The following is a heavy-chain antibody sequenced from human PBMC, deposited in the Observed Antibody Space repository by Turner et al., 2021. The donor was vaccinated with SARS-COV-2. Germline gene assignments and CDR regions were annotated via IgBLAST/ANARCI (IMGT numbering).Heavy chain of an antibody. CDR1: GYSLTELS. CDR3: STRWDIVGRANGLDV. D-gene: IGHD5-12*01. CDR2: RDLEAHEK. V-gene: IGHV1-24*01. Sequence: QVQLAQSGAEVKKPGASVKVSCKVSGYSLTELSIHWVRQAPGKGLEWMGRRDLEAHEKIRAQKFQNRIILSEDKSSDTAVMELSGLRFEDTAIYYCSTRWDIVGRANGLDVWGQGTRVTVSS. J-gene: IGHJ6*02.